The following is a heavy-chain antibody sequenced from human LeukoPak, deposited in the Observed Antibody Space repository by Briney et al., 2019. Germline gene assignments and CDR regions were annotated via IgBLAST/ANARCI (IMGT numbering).Heavy chain of an antibody. Sequence: ASVKVSCKASGYTFTSYDINWVRQAIGQGPEWMGWMNPNSGNTGYAQKFQGRVTMTRNTSISTAYMELSSLRSEDTAVYYCAILGRGNDYYDSSGYEILDYWGQGTLVTVSS. CDR2: MNPNSGNT. CDR3: AILGRGNDYYDSSGYEILDY. CDR1: GYTFTSYD. V-gene: IGHV1-8*01. J-gene: IGHJ4*02. D-gene: IGHD3-22*01.